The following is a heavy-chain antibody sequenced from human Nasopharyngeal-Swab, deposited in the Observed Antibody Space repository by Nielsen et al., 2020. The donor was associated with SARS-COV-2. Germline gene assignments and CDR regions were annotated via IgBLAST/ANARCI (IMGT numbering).Heavy chain of an antibody. CDR2: IKSSTDSGTT. CDR3: AADDVGSFS. V-gene: IGHV3-15*01. J-gene: IGHJ5*02. Sequence: VRQAPGKGLEWVGRIKSSTDSGTTDYIAPVKGRFNISRDDSKNTLYLQMTSLKTEDTAVYYCAADDVGSFSWGQGTLVTVSS. D-gene: IGHD1-1*01.